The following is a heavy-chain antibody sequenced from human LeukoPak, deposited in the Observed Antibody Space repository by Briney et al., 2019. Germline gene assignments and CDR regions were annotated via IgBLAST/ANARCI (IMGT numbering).Heavy chain of an antibody. D-gene: IGHD3-3*01. CDR2: INHSGST. CDR3: ARGGKYTIFGVAKRGRALAY. V-gene: IGHV4-34*01. J-gene: IGHJ4*02. Sequence: PSEALSLTCAVYGGSFSGYYWSWIRQPPGKGLEWIGEINHSGSTNYNPSLKSRVTISVDTSKNQFSLKLSSVTAADTAVYYCARGGKYTIFGVAKRGRALAYWGQGTLVTVSS. CDR1: GGSFSGYY.